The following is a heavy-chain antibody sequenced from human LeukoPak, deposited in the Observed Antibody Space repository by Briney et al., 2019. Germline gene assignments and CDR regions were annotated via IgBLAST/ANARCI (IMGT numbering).Heavy chain of an antibody. Sequence: PGGSLRLSCAACGFTFSSYEMNWVRQAPGKGLEWVSYISSSSSTIYYADSVKGRFTISRDNAKNSLYLQMNSLRAEDTAVYYCASVPGPVDENWFDPWGQGTLVTVSS. D-gene: IGHD1-1*01. CDR1: GFTFSSYE. CDR3: ASVPGPVDENWFDP. J-gene: IGHJ5*02. CDR2: ISSSSSTI. V-gene: IGHV3-48*03.